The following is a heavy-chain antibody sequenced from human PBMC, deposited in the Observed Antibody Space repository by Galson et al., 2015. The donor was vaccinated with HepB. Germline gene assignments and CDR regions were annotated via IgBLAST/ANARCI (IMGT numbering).Heavy chain of an antibody. CDR2: VYSDGSGT. J-gene: IGHJ4*02. CDR1: GFTFSGYW. Sequence: SLRLSCAASGFTFSGYWIHWVRQAPGKGLEWVSRVYSDGSGTSYAGSVKGRFTISRDNAKNTLYLQMNSLRGEDTAVYYCARGGGVLTSYQCYFDFRAQGTLPTVSS. D-gene: IGHD3-9*01. V-gene: IGHV3-74*01. CDR3: ARGGGVLTSYQCYFDF.